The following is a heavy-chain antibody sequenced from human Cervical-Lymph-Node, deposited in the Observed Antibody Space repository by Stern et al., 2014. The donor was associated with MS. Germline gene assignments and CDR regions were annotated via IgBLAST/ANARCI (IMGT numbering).Heavy chain of an antibody. Sequence: EVHLVESGAEVKKAGESLKISCKASGYRFTNYWIGWVRQMPGKGLEWIRIIYPGDSDPRYSPSFQGQVTISADKSISTAFLQWNSLKTSDTGMYYCARLVEMPTASGFDVWGQGTMVAVSS. V-gene: IGHV5-51*03. J-gene: IGHJ3*01. CDR2: IYPGDSDP. CDR3: ARLVEMPTASGFDV. D-gene: IGHD5-24*01. CDR1: GYRFTNYW.